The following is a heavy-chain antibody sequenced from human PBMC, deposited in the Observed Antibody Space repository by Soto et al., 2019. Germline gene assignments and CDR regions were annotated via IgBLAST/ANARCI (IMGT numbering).Heavy chain of an antibody. J-gene: IGHJ5*02. Sequence: GASVKVSCKASGYTFTTYDITWVRQAPGQGLEWMGWVSGYNGNTKYAQRLQGRVTMTRETSTSTAYMELRSLTSDDTAVYYCARDSTARLAWFDPWGQGSLVTAPQ. CDR2: VSGYNGNT. D-gene: IGHD6-6*01. V-gene: IGHV1-18*04. CDR1: GYTFTTYD. CDR3: ARDSTARLAWFDP.